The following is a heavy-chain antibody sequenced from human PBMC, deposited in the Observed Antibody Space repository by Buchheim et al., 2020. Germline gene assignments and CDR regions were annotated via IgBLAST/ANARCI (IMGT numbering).Heavy chain of an antibody. D-gene: IGHD6-19*01. V-gene: IGHV3-74*01. CDR3: YCTGWRWDFDL. J-gene: IGHJ2*01. CDR2: IYSDGSST. CDR1: GFTFSVYW. Sequence: EVQLVESGGGLVQPGGSLRLSCAASGFTFSVYWMHWVRQAPGKGLVWVSRIYSDGSSTNYADSVKGRFTISRDNAKNTLYLQMNSLRAEDTAIYYCYCTGWRWDFDLWGRGTL.